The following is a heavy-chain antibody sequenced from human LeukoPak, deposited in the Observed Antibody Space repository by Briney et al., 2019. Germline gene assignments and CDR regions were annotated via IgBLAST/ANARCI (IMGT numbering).Heavy chain of an antibody. V-gene: IGHV3-23*01. CDR1: GFTFNSYA. D-gene: IGHD4-17*01. CDR2: VTGSGSAT. Sequence: GGSLRLSCAASGFTFNSYAMSWVRQASGKGLEWVSTVTGSGSATYYADSVKGRFIISRDNSKNTLYLQMNSLRADDTALYYCAKAMSTVMGGTDYWGQGTLVTVSS. CDR3: AKAMSTVMGGTDY. J-gene: IGHJ4*02.